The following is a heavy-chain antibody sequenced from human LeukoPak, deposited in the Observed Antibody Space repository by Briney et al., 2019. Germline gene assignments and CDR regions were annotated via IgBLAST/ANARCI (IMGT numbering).Heavy chain of an antibody. CDR2: IYPGDSDT. Sequence: GESLKISCKGSGYSFTSYWIGWVHQMPGKGLEWMGIIYPGDSDTRYSPSFQGQVTISADKSISTAYLQWSSLKASDTAMYYCARLSIFFPSSGWYRNWFDPWGQGTLVTVSS. CDR3: ARLSIFFPSSGWYRNWFDP. D-gene: IGHD3-22*01. J-gene: IGHJ5*02. CDR1: GYSFTSYW. V-gene: IGHV5-51*07.